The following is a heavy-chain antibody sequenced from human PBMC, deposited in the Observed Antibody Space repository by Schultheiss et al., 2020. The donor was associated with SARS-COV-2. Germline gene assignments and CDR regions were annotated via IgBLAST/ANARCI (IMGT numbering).Heavy chain of an antibody. D-gene: IGHD3-3*01. V-gene: IGHV3-30*07. CDR2: ISYDGSNK. Sequence: GESLKISCAASGFTFSSYAMHWVRQAPGKGLEWVAVISYDGSNKYYADSVKGRFTISRDTSKTTVYLQMSSLRAEDTAVYYCARDSYDFWSGYSPYGMDVWGQGTTVTVSS. J-gene: IGHJ6*02. CDR3: ARDSYDFWSGYSPYGMDV. CDR1: GFTFSSYA.